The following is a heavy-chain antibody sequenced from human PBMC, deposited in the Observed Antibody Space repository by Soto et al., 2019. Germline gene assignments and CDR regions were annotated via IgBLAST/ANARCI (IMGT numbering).Heavy chain of an antibody. D-gene: IGHD2-15*01. J-gene: IGHJ4*02. CDR2: IVVGSGNT. V-gene: IGHV1-58*01. CDR3: ASYSGGSYYFHY. CDR1: GFTFTSSA. Sequence: EASVKVSCKASGFTFTSSAVQWVRQARGQRLKWIGWIVVGSGNTNYAQKFQERVTITRDMSTSTAYMELSSLRSEDTAVYYCASYSGGSYYFHYWGQGTLVTVSS.